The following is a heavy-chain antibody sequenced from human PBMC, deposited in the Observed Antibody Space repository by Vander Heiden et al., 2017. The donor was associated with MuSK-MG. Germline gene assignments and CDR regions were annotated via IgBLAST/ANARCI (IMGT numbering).Heavy chain of an antibody. CDR3: GRDRATMVREAFGY. Sequence: QVQLVEAGGGVVQPGRSLRLTCPAPGFTFISYAMHWVRQPPGKGLEWLSVISYDGSNKSYAESLKGGFAISRNNSKNTLYLQMNSLRAEDTAVYYCGRDRATMVREAFGYWGQGTLVTVSS. CDR1: GFTFISYA. V-gene: IGHV3-30*09. J-gene: IGHJ4*02. CDR2: ISYDGSNK. D-gene: IGHD3-10*01.